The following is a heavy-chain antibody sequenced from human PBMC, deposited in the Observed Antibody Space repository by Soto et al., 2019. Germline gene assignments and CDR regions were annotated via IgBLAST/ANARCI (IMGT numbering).Heavy chain of an antibody. Sequence: ASVKVSCKASGYTFTGYYMHWVRQAPGQGLEWMGWINPNSGGTNYAQKFQGWVTMTRDTSISTAYMELSRLRSDDTAVYYCARDRIMITFGGFGNYYYYYGMDVWGQGTTVTVSS. D-gene: IGHD3-16*01. CDR2: INPNSGGT. J-gene: IGHJ6*02. CDR3: ARDRIMITFGGFGNYYYYYGMDV. CDR1: GYTFTGYY. V-gene: IGHV1-2*04.